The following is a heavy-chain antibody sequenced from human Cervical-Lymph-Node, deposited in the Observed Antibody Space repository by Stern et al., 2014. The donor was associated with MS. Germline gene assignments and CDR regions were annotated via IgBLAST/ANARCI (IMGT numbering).Heavy chain of an antibody. Sequence: EVQLEESGGGLVKPGGSLRLSCAASGFSFNWYNMNWVRQAPGKGLEWVSSISSTSDYTYYADSVKGRFTISRDNAKKSLYLQMNSLRADDTAVYYCARDALFDSWGQGTLVTVSS. V-gene: IGHV3-21*01. J-gene: IGHJ4*02. CDR3: ARDALFDS. CDR2: ISSTSDYT. CDR1: GFSFNWYN.